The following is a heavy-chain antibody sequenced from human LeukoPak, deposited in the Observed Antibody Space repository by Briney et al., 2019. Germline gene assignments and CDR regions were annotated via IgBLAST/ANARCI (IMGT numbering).Heavy chain of an antibody. V-gene: IGHV3-74*01. CDR3: ARDYYMGIVDQ. CDR2: ISKDGSTS. Sequence: GGSLRLSCAASGFTFSNHWMHWVRQAPGKGLVWVSVISKDGSTSIYADSVRGRLTISRDNAKNTLYLQMNSLRVGDTSVYYCARDYYMGIVDQWGQGTRVTVSS. CDR1: GFTFSNHW. D-gene: IGHD3-22*01. J-gene: IGHJ5*02.